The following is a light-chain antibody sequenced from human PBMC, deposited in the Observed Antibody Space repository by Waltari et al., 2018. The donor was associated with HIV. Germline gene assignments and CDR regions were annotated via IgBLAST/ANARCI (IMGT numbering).Light chain of an antibody. V-gene: IGKV1-8*01. Sequence: IHMAQFPAYWSASTAQTVTITCRANESIGTYLAWYQQKPGKVPQLLLFAASSLQTGVPSRFSGSGSGTDFTLTISWLESDDFATYYCQQYHSFPYTFGHGTTVD. CDR3: QQYHSFPYT. CDR2: AAS. CDR1: ESIGTY. J-gene: IGKJ3*01.